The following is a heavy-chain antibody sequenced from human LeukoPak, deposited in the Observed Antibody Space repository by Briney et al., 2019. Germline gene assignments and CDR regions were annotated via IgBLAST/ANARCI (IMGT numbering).Heavy chain of an antibody. CDR2: INPNSGGT. CDR3: ARGLLWFGNLDY. CDR1: GYTFTGYY. V-gene: IGHV1-2*02. D-gene: IGHD3-10*01. Sequence: GASVKVSCKASGYTFTGYYMHWVRQAPGQGLEWMGWINPNSGGTNYAQMFQGRVTMTRDTSISTAYMELSRLRSDDTAVYYCARGLLWFGNLDYWGQGTLVTVSS. J-gene: IGHJ4*02.